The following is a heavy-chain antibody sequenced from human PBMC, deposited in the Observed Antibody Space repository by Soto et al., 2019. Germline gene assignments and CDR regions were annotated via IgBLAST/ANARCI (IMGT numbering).Heavy chain of an antibody. Sequence: QVQLVESGGGVVQPGRSLRLSCAASGFTFSRYGMHWVRQAPGKGLEWVAVISFDGSKKYYAESVTGRFTLSRDNSKNTLYLQVNSLRAEDTAVYYCAKEAGSVTFDFWGQGTLVTVSS. CDR2: ISFDGSKK. V-gene: IGHV3-30*18. CDR1: GFTFSRYG. J-gene: IGHJ4*02. D-gene: IGHD4-4*01. CDR3: AKEAGSVTFDF.